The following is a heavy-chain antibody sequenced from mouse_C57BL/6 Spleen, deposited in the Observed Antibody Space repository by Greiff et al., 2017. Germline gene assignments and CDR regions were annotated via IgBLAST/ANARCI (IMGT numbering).Heavy chain of an antibody. CDR2: LYPGNSDT. J-gene: IGHJ3*01. CDR1: GYTFTSYW. V-gene: IGHV1-5*01. CDR3: TRGSYYGYDGLAY. Sequence: VQLQQSGTVLARPGASVKMSCKTSGYTFTSYWMHWVKQRPGQGLEWIGALYPGNSDTSYNQKFKGKAKLTAVTSARTAYMELSSLTNEDSAVYYCTRGSYYGYDGLAYWGQGTLVTVSA. D-gene: IGHD2-2*01.